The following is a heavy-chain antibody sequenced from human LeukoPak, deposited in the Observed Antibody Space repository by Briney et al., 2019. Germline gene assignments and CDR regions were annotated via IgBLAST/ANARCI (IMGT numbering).Heavy chain of an antibody. Sequence: GGSLRLSCAASGFTFSSYAMSWVRQAPGKGLEWVSAISGSGGSTYYADSVKGRFTISRDNSKNTLYLQMNSLRAEDTAVYYRAKDRYSSSFGVLDYWGQGTLVTVSS. J-gene: IGHJ4*02. CDR1: GFTFSSYA. CDR3: AKDRYSSSFGVLDY. V-gene: IGHV3-23*01. D-gene: IGHD6-6*01. CDR2: ISGSGGST.